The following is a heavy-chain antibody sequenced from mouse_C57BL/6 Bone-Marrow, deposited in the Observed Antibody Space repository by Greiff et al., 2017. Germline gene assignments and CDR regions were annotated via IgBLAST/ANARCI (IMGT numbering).Heavy chain of an antibody. J-gene: IGHJ2*01. V-gene: IGHV5-4*01. D-gene: IGHD1-1*01. CDR2: ISDGGSYT. CDR1: GFTFSSYA. Sequence: EVMLVESGGGLVKPGGSLKLSCAASGFTFSSYAMSWVRQTPEKRLEWVATISDGGSYTYYPDNVKGRFTISRDNAKNNLYLQMSHLKSEDTAMYYCARDYYGSHYWGQGTTLTVSS. CDR3: ARDYYGSHY.